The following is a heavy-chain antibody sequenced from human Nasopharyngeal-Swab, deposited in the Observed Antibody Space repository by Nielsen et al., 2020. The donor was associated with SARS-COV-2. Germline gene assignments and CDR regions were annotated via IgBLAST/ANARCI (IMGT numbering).Heavy chain of an antibody. V-gene: IGHV7-4-1*02. D-gene: IGHD3-3*01. Sequence: ASVKVSCKASGYTFTSYAMNWVRQAPGQGLEWMGWINTNTGNPTYAQGFTGRFVFSLDTSVSTAYLQISSLKAEDTAVYYCARDEKSQGIFGVVISGQWWFDPWGQGTLVTVSS. CDR1: GYTFTSYA. CDR2: INTNTGNP. J-gene: IGHJ5*02. CDR3: ARDEKSQGIFGVVISGQWWFDP.